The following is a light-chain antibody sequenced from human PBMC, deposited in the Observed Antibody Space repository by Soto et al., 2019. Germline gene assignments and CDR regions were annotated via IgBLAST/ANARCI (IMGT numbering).Light chain of an antibody. CDR2: GAS. Sequence: EIVMTQSPATLSVSPGERVTLSCRASESLSTYLAWYQQKPGQAPRLLIYGASTRATGVPARFSGSGSATDFTLTISSLQSEDSAVYYCQSYNDWPFSFGQGTRWISN. CDR3: QSYNDWPFS. J-gene: IGKJ2*01. V-gene: IGKV3-15*01. CDR1: ESLSTY.